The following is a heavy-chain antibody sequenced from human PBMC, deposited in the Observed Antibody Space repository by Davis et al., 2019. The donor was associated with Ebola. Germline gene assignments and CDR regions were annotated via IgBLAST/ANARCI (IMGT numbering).Heavy chain of an antibody. J-gene: IGHJ4*02. Sequence: PSETLSLTCTVSGGSISSYYWSWIRQPPGKGLEWIGYIYYSGSTNYNPSLKSRVTISVDTSKNQFSLKLSSVTAADTAVYYCARVFTIFGVVIFDYWGQGTLVTVSS. CDR1: GGSISSYY. V-gene: IGHV4-59*01. CDR3: ARVFTIFGVVIFDY. CDR2: IYYSGST. D-gene: IGHD3-3*01.